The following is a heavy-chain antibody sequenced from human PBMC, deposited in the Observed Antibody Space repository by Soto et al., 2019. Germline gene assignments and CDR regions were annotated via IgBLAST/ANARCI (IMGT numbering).Heavy chain of an antibody. Sequence: QVQLVQSGPEVKKPGASVKVSCKASDFSFTSDHISWVRQAPGQSPEWMGWVNIYNGNTNYAPKLRGRVTMTTDTSMSTAYMELRSLTSDDTAVYYCASADYGDYDSWGQGTLVTVSS. CDR2: VNIYNGNT. CDR1: DFSFTSDH. J-gene: IGHJ5*01. V-gene: IGHV1-18*01. D-gene: IGHD4-17*01. CDR3: ASADYGDYDS.